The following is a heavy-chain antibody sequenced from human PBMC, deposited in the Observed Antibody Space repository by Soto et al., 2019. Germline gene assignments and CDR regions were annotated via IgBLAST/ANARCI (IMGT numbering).Heavy chain of an antibody. V-gene: IGHV3-23*01. CDR3: ARRGSGSYYDY. D-gene: IGHD1-26*01. J-gene: IGHJ4*02. Sequence: EVQLLESGGGLVQPGGSLRFSCAASGFTFSSYAMNWVRQAPGKGLEWVSVISGSSDSTYYADSVKGRFTISRDNSKNTLYLQMNSLRAEDTAIYYCARRGSGSYYDYWGQRTLVTVSS. CDR2: ISGSSDST. CDR1: GFTFSSYA.